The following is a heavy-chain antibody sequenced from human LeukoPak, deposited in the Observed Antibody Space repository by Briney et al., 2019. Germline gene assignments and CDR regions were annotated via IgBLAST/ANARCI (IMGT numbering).Heavy chain of an antibody. CDR2: IYYSGST. Sequence: PSQTLSLTCTVSGGSISSGDYYWSWIRQPPGKGLEWIGSIYYSGSTYCNPSLKSRVTISVDTSKNQFSLKLSSVTAADTAVYYCARLYYDFWSGYYFDYWGQGTLVTVSS. CDR1: GGSISSGDYY. D-gene: IGHD3-3*01. V-gene: IGHV4-39*01. CDR3: ARLYYDFWSGYYFDY. J-gene: IGHJ4*02.